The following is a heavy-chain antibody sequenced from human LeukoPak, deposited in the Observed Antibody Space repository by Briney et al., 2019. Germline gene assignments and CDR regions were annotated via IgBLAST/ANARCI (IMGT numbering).Heavy chain of an antibody. V-gene: IGHV3-30*02. CDR1: GFTFSTYG. D-gene: IGHD6-13*01. CDR3: AKTGSSSWGYFDY. J-gene: IGHJ4*02. CDR2: IRNDGTIK. Sequence: PGGSLRLSCAASGFTFSTYGMHWVRQAPGKGLEWVAFIRNDGTIKYYADSVKGRFTISRDNPKNTLFQQMKSLRVEDTAVYYCAKTGSSSWGYFDYWGQGTLVTVSS.